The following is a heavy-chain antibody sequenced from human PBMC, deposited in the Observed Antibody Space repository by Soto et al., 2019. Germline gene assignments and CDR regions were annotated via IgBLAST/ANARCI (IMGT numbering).Heavy chain of an antibody. CDR1: SGSINSNHW. V-gene: IGHV4-4*02. Sequence: QVQLQESGPGLVTPSGTVSLTCDVSSGSINSNHWWSWVRQSPGKGLEWIGEIHRNEISNYNPSLKSRVTRTIDTSSNLFSLRLNSVTAADTAVYYCARATRPVWYGGGYFDLWGRGTLVIVSS. D-gene: IGHD3-10*01. J-gene: IGHJ2*01. CDR2: IHRNEIS. CDR3: ARATRPVWYGGGYFDL.